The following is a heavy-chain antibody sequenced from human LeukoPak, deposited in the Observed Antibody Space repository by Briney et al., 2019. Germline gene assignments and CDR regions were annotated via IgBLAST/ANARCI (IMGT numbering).Heavy chain of an antibody. CDR1: GGSIGSYY. V-gene: IGHV4-59*01. Sequence: SETLSLTCTGSGGSIGSYYWSWVRQPPGKRLEWIGCIYYTGTTNDNPSLKSRVTISVDTSKNQFSLKLTSVTAADTAVYYCARDGYGGKSGDYYYGMDVWGPGTTVTVSS. J-gene: IGHJ6*02. CDR3: ARDGYGGKSGDYYYGMDV. D-gene: IGHD4-23*01. CDR2: IYYTGTT.